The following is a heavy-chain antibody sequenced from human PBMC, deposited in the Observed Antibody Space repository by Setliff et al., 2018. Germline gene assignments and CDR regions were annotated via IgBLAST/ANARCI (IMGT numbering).Heavy chain of an antibody. CDR2: IDHTGST. V-gene: IGHV4-38-2*01. J-gene: IGHJ4*02. CDR1: GFSISRAYY. D-gene: IGHD3-10*01. CDR3: ARHATVYFGSGSSYHPYYFDY. Sequence: PSETLSLTCDVSGFSISRAYYWGWIRQSPGKGLEWVGSIDHTGSTYYGPSLKSRVAMSVDTSKNQFSLTLPSVTAADTAFYYCARHATVYFGSGSSYHPYYFDYWGQGALVTVSS.